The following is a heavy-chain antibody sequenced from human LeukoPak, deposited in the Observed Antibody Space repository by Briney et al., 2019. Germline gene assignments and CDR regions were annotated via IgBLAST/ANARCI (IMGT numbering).Heavy chain of an antibody. CDR1: GGTFSSYA. V-gene: IGHV1-69*05. D-gene: IGHD4-11*01. CDR2: IIPIFGTA. J-gene: IGHJ4*02. Sequence: SVKVSCKASGGTFSSYAISWVRQAPGQGLEWMGGIIPIFGTANYAQKFQGRVTITTDGSTSTAYMELSSLRSEDTAVYYCARDWGDDYSNYVPFDYWGQGTLVTVSS. CDR3: ARDWGDDYSNYVPFDY.